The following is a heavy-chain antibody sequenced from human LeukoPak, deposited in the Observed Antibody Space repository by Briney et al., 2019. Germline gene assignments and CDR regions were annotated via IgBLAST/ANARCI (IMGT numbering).Heavy chain of an antibody. J-gene: IGHJ2*01. CDR2: INPNSGGT. V-gene: IGHV1-2*02. CDR3: VRGRGYSGYETNWYFDL. D-gene: IGHD5-12*01. Sequence: ASVKVSCKASGYTFTDYYMHWVRQAPGQGLEWMGWINPNSGGTNYAQKFQGRVTMTRDTSISTAYMELSRLRSDATAVYYCVRGRGYSGYETNWYFDLWGRGTLVTVSS. CDR1: GYTFTDYY.